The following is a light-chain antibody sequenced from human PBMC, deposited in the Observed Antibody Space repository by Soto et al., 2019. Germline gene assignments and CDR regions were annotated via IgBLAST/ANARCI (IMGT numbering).Light chain of an antibody. CDR2: DVT. J-gene: IGLJ3*02. CDR1: RRTVGDYDY. V-gene: IGLV2-14*01. CDR3: SSYTSSSTWV. Sequence: QSALTQPASVSGSLGQWTTISSPGTRRTVGDYDYVSWYQQHPGKAPNLMISDVTSRPSGVSNRFSGSKSGNTASLTISGLQAEDEADYYCSSYTSSSTWVFGGGTKVTVL.